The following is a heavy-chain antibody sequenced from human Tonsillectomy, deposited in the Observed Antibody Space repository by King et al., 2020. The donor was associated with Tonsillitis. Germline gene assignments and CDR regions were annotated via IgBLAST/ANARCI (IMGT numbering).Heavy chain of an antibody. CDR3: VKDRIAVGGTGTWGLFVS. CDR1: GFTFSSYA. D-gene: IGHD6-19*01. J-gene: IGHJ4*02. CDR2: ISGNGGST. Sequence: QLVQSGGGLVQPGGSLRLSCSASGFTFSSYAMHWVRQAPGKGLEYVSVISGNGGSTYYADSVKGRFTISRDNSTNTLFLQMSSLRAEDTAVYFCVKDRIAVGGTGTWGLFVSWGQGTLVTVSS. V-gene: IGHV3-64D*06.